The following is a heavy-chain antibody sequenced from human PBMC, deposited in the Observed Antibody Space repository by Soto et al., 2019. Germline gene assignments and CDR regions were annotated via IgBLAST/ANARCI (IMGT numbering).Heavy chain of an antibody. CDR2: IWYDGSNK. Sequence: PGGSLRLSCAASGFTFSSYGMHWVRQAPGKGLEWVAVIWYDGSNKYYVDSVKGRFTISRDNSKNTLYLQMNSLRAEDTAVYYCARDLQIEGYCSSTSCSSGWGQGTLVTVSS. V-gene: IGHV3-33*01. D-gene: IGHD2-2*01. CDR1: GFTFSSYG. J-gene: IGHJ4*02. CDR3: ARDLQIEGYCSSTSCSSG.